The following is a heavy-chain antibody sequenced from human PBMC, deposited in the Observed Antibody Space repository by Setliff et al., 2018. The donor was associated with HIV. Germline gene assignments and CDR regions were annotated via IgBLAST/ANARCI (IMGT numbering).Heavy chain of an antibody. Sequence: SETLSLTCAVYGGFFSGYYWSWIRQSPGKGLEWIGEINRSGSTNYNPSLKSRVTISVDTSKNQFSLKLSSVTAADTAVYYCARGRRRSITMIVVVITHAFDIWGQGTMVTVSS. D-gene: IGHD3-22*01. J-gene: IGHJ3*02. CDR3: ARGRRRSITMIVVVITHAFDI. V-gene: IGHV4-34*01. CDR2: INRSGST. CDR1: GGFFSGYY.